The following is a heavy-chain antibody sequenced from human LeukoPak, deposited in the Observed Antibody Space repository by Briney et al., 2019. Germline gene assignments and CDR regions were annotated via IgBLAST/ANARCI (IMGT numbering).Heavy chain of an antibody. CDR1: GYSFTSYW. D-gene: IGHD3-16*02. V-gene: IGHV5-51*01. Sequence: GESLKISCKGSGYSFTSYWIGWVRQMPGKGLKWMGIIYPGDSDARYSPSFQGQVTISAEKSISTAYLQWSSLKASDTAIYYCARRVTFGGSIVAAFDIWGQGTMVTVSS. CDR2: IYPGDSDA. J-gene: IGHJ3*02. CDR3: ARRVTFGGSIVAAFDI.